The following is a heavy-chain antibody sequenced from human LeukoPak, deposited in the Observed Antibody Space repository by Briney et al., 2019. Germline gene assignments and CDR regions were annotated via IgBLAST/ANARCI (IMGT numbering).Heavy chain of an antibody. D-gene: IGHD1-26*01. Sequence: GASVKVSCKASGYTFTSYYMHWVRQAPGQGLEWMGIINPSGGSTSYAQKFQGRVTMTRDMSTSTVSMELSSLRSEDTAVYYCARGGELPKFDYWGQGTLVTVSS. CDR3: ARGGELPKFDY. CDR1: GYTFTSYY. V-gene: IGHV1-46*01. J-gene: IGHJ4*02. CDR2: INPSGGST.